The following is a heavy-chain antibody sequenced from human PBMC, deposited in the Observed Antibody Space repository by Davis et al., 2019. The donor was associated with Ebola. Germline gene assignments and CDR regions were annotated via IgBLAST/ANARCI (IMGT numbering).Heavy chain of an antibody. CDR2: TNYSGRT. CDR3: ARVGGDGSSHLEGLDS. D-gene: IGHD3-16*01. CDR1: GGSISSHY. J-gene: IGHJ4*02. Sequence: MPSETLSLTCTVSGGSISSHYWSWVRQSPGKGLEWIAITNYSGRTNHNPSLARRVTIPIATSKNQFSLNLSSVTAADTAVYYCARVGGDGSSHLEGLDSWGQGTLVTVSS. V-gene: IGHV4-59*11.